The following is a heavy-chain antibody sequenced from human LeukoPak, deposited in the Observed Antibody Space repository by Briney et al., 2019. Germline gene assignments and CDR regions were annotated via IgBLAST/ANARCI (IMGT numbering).Heavy chain of an antibody. Sequence: SETLSLTCTVSGGSISSSSYYWGWIRQPPGKGLEWIGSIYYSGSTYYNPSLKSRVTISVDTSKNQFSLKLSSVTAADTAVYYCARVRAGVVAAHGAFDIWGQGTMVTVSS. J-gene: IGHJ3*02. V-gene: IGHV4-39*07. D-gene: IGHD2-15*01. CDR1: GGSISSSSYY. CDR2: IYYSGST. CDR3: ARVRAGVVAAHGAFDI.